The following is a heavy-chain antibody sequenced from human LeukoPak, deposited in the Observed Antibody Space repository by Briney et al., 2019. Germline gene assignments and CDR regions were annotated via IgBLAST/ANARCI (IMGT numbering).Heavy chain of an antibody. V-gene: IGHV3-7*01. Sequence: GGSLRLSCAASGFTFSSYAMSWVRQAPGKGLEWVANIKQDGSEKYYVDSVKGRFTISRDNAKNSLYLQMNSLRAEDTAVYYCARENADIILGWNYARLDYWGQGTLVTVSS. CDR1: GFTFSSYA. CDR3: ARENADIILGWNYARLDY. CDR2: IKQDGSEK. J-gene: IGHJ4*02. D-gene: IGHD1-7*01.